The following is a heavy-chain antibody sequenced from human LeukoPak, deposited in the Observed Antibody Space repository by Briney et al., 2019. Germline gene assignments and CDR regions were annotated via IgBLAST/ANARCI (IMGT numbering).Heavy chain of an antibody. Sequence: GGSLRLSCAASGFTFSSYSMNWVRQAPGKGLEWVSSISSSSSYIYYADSVKGRFTISRDSSKNTLFLQMTSLRVEDTAVYYCARDGATVGGNYWYFDLWGRGTLVTVS. CDR2: ISSSSSYI. V-gene: IGHV3-21*04. CDR3: ARDGATVGGNYWYFDL. D-gene: IGHD6-19*01. CDR1: GFTFSSYS. J-gene: IGHJ2*01.